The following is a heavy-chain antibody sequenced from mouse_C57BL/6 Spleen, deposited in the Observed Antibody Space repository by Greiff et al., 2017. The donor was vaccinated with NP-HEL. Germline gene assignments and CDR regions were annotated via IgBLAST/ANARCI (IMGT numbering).Heavy chain of an antibody. Sequence: EVQVVESGGGLVKPGGSLKLSCAASGFTFSDYGMHWVRQAPEKGLEWVAYISSGSSTIYYVDTVKGRFPISRDNAKNTLFLQMTSLRSEDTAMYYCARGPYYYGSSPFAYWGQGTLVTVSA. CDR3: ARGPYYYGSSPFAY. D-gene: IGHD1-1*01. CDR1: GFTFSDYG. V-gene: IGHV5-17*01. CDR2: ISSGSSTI. J-gene: IGHJ3*01.